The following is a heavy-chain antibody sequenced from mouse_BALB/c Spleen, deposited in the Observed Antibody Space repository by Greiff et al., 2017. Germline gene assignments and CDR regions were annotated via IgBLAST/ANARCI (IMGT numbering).Heavy chain of an antibody. V-gene: IGHV5-6-5*01. Sequence: EVKLMESGGGLVKPGGSLKLSCAASGFTFSSYAMSWVRQTPEKRLEWVASISSGGSTYYPDSVKGRFTISRDNARNILYLQMSSLRSEDTAMYYCARGSYYDYDEAMDYWGQGTSVTVSS. J-gene: IGHJ4*01. CDR3: ARGSYYDYDEAMDY. D-gene: IGHD2-4*01. CDR1: GFTFSSYA. CDR2: ISSGGST.